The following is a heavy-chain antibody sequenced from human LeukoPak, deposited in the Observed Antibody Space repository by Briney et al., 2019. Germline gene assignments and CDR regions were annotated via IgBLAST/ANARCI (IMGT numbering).Heavy chain of an antibody. D-gene: IGHD3-10*01. J-gene: IGHJ6*02. CDR1: GFTSTNYW. CDR2: IYARDHDT. V-gene: IGHV5-51*01. Sequence: GESLKISCKGSGFTSTNYWIAWVRQVPGKDLEWMGIIYARDHDTRYSPSFQGQVTISADKSISTAYLQWSSLKASDTAMYYCARQRKVLLWFGSPSGMDVWGQGTTVTVSS. CDR3: ARQRKVLLWFGSPSGMDV.